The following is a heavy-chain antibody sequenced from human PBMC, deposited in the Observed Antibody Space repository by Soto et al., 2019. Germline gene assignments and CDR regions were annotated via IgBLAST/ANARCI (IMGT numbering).Heavy chain of an antibody. CDR1: GFTFSSYA. Sequence: EVQLLESGGGLVQPGGSLRLSWATSGFTFSSYAMSWVRQAPGKGLEWVSAISGSGGSTYYADSVKGRFTISRHNSKNTLYLQMNSLRAEDTAVYYCAKETLGVATGNAYNWNPSDDYWGQGTLVTVAS. D-gene: IGHD1-20*01. CDR3: AKETLGVATGNAYNWNPSDDY. V-gene: IGHV3-23*01. CDR2: ISGSGGST. J-gene: IGHJ4*02.